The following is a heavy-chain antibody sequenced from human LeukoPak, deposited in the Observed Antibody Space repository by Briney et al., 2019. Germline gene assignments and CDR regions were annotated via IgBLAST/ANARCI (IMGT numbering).Heavy chain of an antibody. D-gene: IGHD2-15*01. V-gene: IGHV3-7*03. J-gene: IGHJ6*02. CDR1: GFTFSSYW. CDR2: INHNGNVN. Sequence: PGGSLRLSCAASGFTFSSYWMNWDRQAPGKGREWVASINHNGNVNYYVDSVKGRFTISRDNAKNSLYLQMSNLRAEDTAVYFCARGGGLGRWGQGATVTVSS. CDR3: ARGGGLGR.